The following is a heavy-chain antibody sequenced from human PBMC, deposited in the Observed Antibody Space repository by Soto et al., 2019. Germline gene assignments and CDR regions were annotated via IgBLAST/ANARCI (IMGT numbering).Heavy chain of an antibody. V-gene: IGHV1-69*01. CDR1: GGTFSSYA. D-gene: IGHD6-19*01. Sequence: GGSLRLSCKASGGTFSSYAISWVRQAPGQGLEWMGGIIPIFGTANYAQKFQGRVTITADESTSTAYMELSSLRSEDTAVYHCASLESSGYSEDDAFDIWGQGTMVTVSS. CDR3: ASLESSGYSEDDAFDI. CDR2: IIPIFGTA. J-gene: IGHJ3*02.